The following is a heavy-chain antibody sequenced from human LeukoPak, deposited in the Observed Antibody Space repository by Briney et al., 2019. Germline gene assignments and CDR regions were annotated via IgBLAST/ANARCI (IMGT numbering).Heavy chain of an antibody. CDR1: GFTFDDYA. CDR2: ISWNSGSI. J-gene: IGHJ5*02. D-gene: IGHD6-19*01. CDR3: ALCSETRDWFDP. V-gene: IGHV3-9*01. Sequence: GRSLRLSCAASGFTFDDYAMHWVRQAPGKGLEWVSGISWNSGSIGYADSVKGRFTISRDNAKNSLYLQMNSLRAEDTALYYCALCSETRDWFDPWGQGTLVTVSS.